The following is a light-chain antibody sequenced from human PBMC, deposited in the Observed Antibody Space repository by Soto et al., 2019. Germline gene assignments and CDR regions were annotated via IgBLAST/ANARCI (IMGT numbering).Light chain of an antibody. Sequence: EIVLTQSPGTRSLSPGERATLSCRASQSVSSSYLAWYQQKPGQAPRLLIYDASSRATGIPDRFSGSGSGTEFTLTISNLQPEDFATYYCQQYYSHPLSFGQGTRLEIK. CDR3: QQYYSHPLS. J-gene: IGKJ5*01. V-gene: IGKV3-20*01. CDR2: DAS. CDR1: QSVSSSY.